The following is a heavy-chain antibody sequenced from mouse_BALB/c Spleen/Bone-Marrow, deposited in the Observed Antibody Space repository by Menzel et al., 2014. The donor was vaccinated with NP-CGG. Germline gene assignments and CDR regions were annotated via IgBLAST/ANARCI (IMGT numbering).Heavy chain of an antibody. CDR2: INPDSYTI. V-gene: IGHV4-1*02. Sequence: EVKVVESGGGLVQPGGSLKLSCAASGFDFSRYWMSWVRQAPGKGLEWIGEINPDSYTINYTPSLKDKFIISRDNAKNTLYLQMSKVRSEDTALYYCARLGYYGSFAYWGQGTLVTVSA. J-gene: IGHJ3*01. D-gene: IGHD1-2*01. CDR3: ARLGYYGSFAY. CDR1: GFDFSRYW.